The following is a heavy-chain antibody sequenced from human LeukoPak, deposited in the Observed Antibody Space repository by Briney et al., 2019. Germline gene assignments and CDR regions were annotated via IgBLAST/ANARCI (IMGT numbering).Heavy chain of an antibody. Sequence: GGSLRLSCAASGFTFSSYSMNWVRQAPGKGLEWVSSISSSSSYIYYADSVKGRFTISRDNAKNSLYLQMNSLRAEDTAVYYCARGNSYVSPYFDYWGQGTLVTVSS. J-gene: IGHJ4*02. CDR1: GFTFSSYS. V-gene: IGHV3-21*01. CDR3: ARGNSYVSPYFDY. CDR2: ISSSSSYI. D-gene: IGHD5-18*01.